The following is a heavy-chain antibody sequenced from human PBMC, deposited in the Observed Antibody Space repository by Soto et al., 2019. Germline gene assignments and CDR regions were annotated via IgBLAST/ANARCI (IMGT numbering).Heavy chain of an antibody. J-gene: IGHJ5*02. CDR1: GGTFSSYA. D-gene: IGHD6-6*01. CDR3: ARDREYSSSNWFDP. V-gene: IGHV1-69*06. CDR2: IIPIFGTA. Sequence: QVQLVQSGAEVKKPGSSVKVSCKASGGTFSSYAISWVRQATGQGLEWMGGIIPIFGTANYAQKFQGRVTITADKYESLADMELSSLRSEDTAVYYCARDREYSSSNWFDPWGQGTRVTVSS.